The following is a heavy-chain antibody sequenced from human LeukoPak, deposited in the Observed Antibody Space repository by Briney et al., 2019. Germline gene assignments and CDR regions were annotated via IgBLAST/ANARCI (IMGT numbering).Heavy chain of an antibody. V-gene: IGHV1-69*13. CDR3: AVAARGYYYYYMDV. CDR2: IIPIFGTA. D-gene: IGHD6-6*01. Sequence: SVKVSCKASGGAFSSYAISWVRQAPGQGLEWMGGIIPIFGTANYAQKFQGRVTITADESTSTAYMELSSLRSEDTAVYYCAVAARGYYYYYMDVWGKGTTVTVSS. J-gene: IGHJ6*03. CDR1: GGAFSSYA.